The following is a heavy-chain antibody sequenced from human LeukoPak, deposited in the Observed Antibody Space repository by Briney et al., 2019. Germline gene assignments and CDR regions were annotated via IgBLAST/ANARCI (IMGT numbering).Heavy chain of an antibody. CDR2: ISYDGSNK. J-gene: IGHJ4*02. CDR3: ARDPLSMVVPASELDY. CDR1: GFTFSSYA. Sequence: GGSLRLSCAASGFTFSSYAMPWVRQAPGKGLEWVAVISYDGSNKYYADSVKGRFTISRDNSKNTLYLQMNSLRAEDTAVYYCARDPLSMVVPASELDYWGQGTLVTVSS. D-gene: IGHD3-10*01. V-gene: IGHV3-30-3*01.